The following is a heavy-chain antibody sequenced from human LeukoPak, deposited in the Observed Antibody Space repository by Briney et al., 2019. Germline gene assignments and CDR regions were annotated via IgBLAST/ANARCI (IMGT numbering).Heavy chain of an antibody. D-gene: IGHD5-24*01. V-gene: IGHV3-21*01. CDR3: ARDFRTQLDGYSPPYHFDY. CDR1: GFTFSSHS. J-gene: IGHJ4*02. CDR2: IDSSSSHI. Sequence: GGSLRLSRAASGFTFSSHSMSWVRQAPGKGLEWVSSIDSSSSHIYYADAIEGRFTISRDNAKNSLFLQMNSLRAEDTAVYYCARDFRTQLDGYSPPYHFDYWGQGALVTVSS.